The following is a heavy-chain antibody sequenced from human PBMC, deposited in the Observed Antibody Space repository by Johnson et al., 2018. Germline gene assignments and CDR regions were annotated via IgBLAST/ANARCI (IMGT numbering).Heavy chain of an antibody. Sequence: QVQLVQSGGGVVQPGRSLRLSCAASGFTFSSYGMHWVRQAPGKGPEWVAVLSYAGSNKYYADSVKGRFTLSRDNSKNTLYLQLNRLRAGDTAVYYCGRDRLFGSSWREYYYYYYGMDVWGQGTSVTVSS. V-gene: IGHV3-30*03. CDR1: GFTFSSYG. J-gene: IGHJ6*02. CDR3: GRDRLFGSSWREYYYYYYGMDV. D-gene: IGHD6-13*01. CDR2: LSYAGSNK.